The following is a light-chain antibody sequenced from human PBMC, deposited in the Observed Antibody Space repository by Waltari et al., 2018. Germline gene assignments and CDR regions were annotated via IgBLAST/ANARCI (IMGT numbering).Light chain of an antibody. CDR2: GAS. CDR3: QQYGSSPWT. J-gene: IGKJ1*01. Sequence: EIVLMHSSCNPSFSPGERATLSCSASQSVSSSYLAWYQQKPGQAPRVLIHGASNRATGIPDRFSGSGSGTDFTLTISRLEPEDFAVYYCQQYGSSPWTFGQGTKVEIK. CDR1: QSVSSSY. V-gene: IGKV3-20*01.